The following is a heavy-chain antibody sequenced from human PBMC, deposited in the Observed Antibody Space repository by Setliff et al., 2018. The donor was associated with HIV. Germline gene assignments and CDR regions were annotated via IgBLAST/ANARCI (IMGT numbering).Heavy chain of an antibody. Sequence: GASVKVPCKASGYTFTEYYIHWVRQAPGQGLEWMGRINPNNGGTNYAQKFQGRVTMTRDTSISTAYMELSRLRSDDTAVYYCARDGYYDSSGYSAFDIWGQGTMVTVSS. CDR3: ARDGYYDSSGYSAFDI. CDR1: GYTFTEYY. D-gene: IGHD3-22*01. J-gene: IGHJ3*02. V-gene: IGHV1-2*06. CDR2: INPNNGGT.